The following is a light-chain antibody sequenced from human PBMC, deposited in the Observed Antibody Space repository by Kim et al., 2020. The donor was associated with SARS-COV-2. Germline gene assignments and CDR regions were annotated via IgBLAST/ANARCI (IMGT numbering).Light chain of an antibody. CDR2: SNN. CDR1: SSNVGSKT. V-gene: IGLV1-44*01. CDR3: AAWDDSLNGVV. J-gene: IGLJ2*01. Sequence: QLVLTQPPSASGTPGQRVTISCSGSSSNVGSKTVNWYQQLPGTAPKLLIYSNNQRPSGVPDRFSGSKSGTSASLAISGLQSADEADYYCAAWDDSLNGVVFGGGTKLTVL.